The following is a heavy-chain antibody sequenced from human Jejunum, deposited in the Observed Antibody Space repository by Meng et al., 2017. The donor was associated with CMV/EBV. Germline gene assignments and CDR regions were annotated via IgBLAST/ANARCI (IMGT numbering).Heavy chain of an antibody. V-gene: IGHV3-21*01. J-gene: IGHJ4*02. Sequence: TFRFVSMDWVRQTPGKGLEWVSSIGSYNGYKYYADSVQGRFTISRDDAKNSLYLQMDSLRAEDSAVYYCARAPLKPFNIEGAFDSWGQGTLVTVSS. CDR1: TFRFVS. CDR2: IGSYNGYK. CDR3: ARAPLKPFNIEGAFDS. D-gene: IGHD1-14*01.